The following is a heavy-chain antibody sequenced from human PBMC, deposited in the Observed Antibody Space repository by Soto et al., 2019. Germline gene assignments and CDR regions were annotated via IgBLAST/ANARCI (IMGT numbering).Heavy chain of an antibody. CDR1: GGSISSGDYY. CDR2: IYYSGST. J-gene: IGHJ4*02. V-gene: IGHV4-30-4*02. CDR3: ATRPPGGPYRGVFDY. Sequence: SETLSLTCTVSGGSISSGDYYWSWIRQPPGKGLEWIGYIYYSGSTYYNPSLKSRVTMSLDTSKNQFSLKLSAVTTAVTAVYYCATRPPGGPYRGVFDYWSQGTLVTVSS. D-gene: IGHD3-10*01.